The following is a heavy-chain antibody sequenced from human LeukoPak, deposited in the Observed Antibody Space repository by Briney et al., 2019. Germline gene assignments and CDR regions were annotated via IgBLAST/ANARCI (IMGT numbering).Heavy chain of an antibody. CDR1: GGSISRYY. J-gene: IGHJ5*02. CDR3: MRALVGVGTLDWFDP. V-gene: IGHV4-59*12. Sequence: PSETLSLTCTVSGGSISRYYWSWIRQTPGKGLEWIGYVYNTGITKYNPSLKSRVIISLDTSKNQFSLKMSSVTAADTAVYYCMRALVGVGTLDWFDPWGPGTLVTVSS. D-gene: IGHD1-26*01. CDR2: VYNTGIT.